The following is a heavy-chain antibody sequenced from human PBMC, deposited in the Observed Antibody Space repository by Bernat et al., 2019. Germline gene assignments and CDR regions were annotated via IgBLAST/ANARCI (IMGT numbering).Heavy chain of an antibody. CDR1: GFTFSSYA. CDR3: AKRQFSSDHSSSFDY. CDR2: ISGSTGDT. Sequence: EVQLLESGGGLVQPGGSLRLSCGASGFTFSSYAMTWVRRAPGKGLEWVSAISGSTGDTYYADSVKGRFTISRDNSQNTLYLQMNSLRVEDTAVYYCAKRQFSSDHSSSFDYWGQGTLVTVSS. V-gene: IGHV3-23*01. J-gene: IGHJ4*02. D-gene: IGHD1-26*01.